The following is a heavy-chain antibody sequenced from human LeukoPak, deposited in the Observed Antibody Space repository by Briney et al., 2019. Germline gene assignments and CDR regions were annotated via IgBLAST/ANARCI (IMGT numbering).Heavy chain of an antibody. V-gene: IGHV3-48*04. CDR3: ASIDVVPAANEVDY. CDR2: ISSSSSTI. J-gene: IGHJ4*02. Sequence: PGGSLRLSCAASGSTFSSYSMNWVRQAPGKGLEWVSYISSSSSTIYYADSVKGRFTISRDNTKNSLYLQMNSLRAEDTAVYYCASIDVVPAANEVDYWGQGTLVTVSS. CDR1: GSTFSSYS. D-gene: IGHD2-2*01.